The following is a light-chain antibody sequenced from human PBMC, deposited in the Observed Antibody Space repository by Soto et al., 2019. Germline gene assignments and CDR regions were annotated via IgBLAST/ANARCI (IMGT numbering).Light chain of an antibody. Sequence: EIVLTQSPGTLSLSPGERATLSCRASQSVSSNSLAWYQQRPGQAPRLLIYSASSRATGTPDRFSGSGSGTDFTLTISRLEPEDFAVYYCEQYGTSPYTFGPGTKVDIK. V-gene: IGKV3-20*01. J-gene: IGKJ3*01. CDR2: SAS. CDR1: QSVSSNS. CDR3: EQYGTSPYT.